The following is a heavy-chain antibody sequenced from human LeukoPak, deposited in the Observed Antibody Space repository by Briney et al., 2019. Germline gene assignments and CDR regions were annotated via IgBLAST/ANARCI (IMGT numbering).Heavy chain of an antibody. D-gene: IGHD2-15*01. CDR2: IYYSGTT. CDR1: GGSIRGYS. CDR3: ARHTTGGGDF. J-gene: IGHJ4*02. Sequence: SETLSLTCTVSGGSIRGYSWSWIPQPPGKGLEWIGYIYYSGTTNYNPSLKSRVTISVDTSKKQFSLKLSSVTAADTAVYYCARHTTGGGDFWGQGTLVTVSS. V-gene: IGHV4-59*08.